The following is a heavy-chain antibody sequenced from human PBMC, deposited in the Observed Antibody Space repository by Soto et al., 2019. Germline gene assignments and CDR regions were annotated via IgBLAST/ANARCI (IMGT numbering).Heavy chain of an antibody. CDR2: IYWDDDK. D-gene: IGHD3-22*01. J-gene: IGHJ5*02. Sequence: QITLKESGPTLVKPTQTLTLTCTFSGFSLSTSGVGVGWIRQPPGKALDWLALIYWDDDKRYSPSLKSRLTITKDTSKYKVVLTMTNMDPVDTATYYGAHSALLPLGFDPWGQGTLVTVS. V-gene: IGHV2-5*02. CDR3: AHSALLPLGFDP. CDR1: GFSLSTSGVG.